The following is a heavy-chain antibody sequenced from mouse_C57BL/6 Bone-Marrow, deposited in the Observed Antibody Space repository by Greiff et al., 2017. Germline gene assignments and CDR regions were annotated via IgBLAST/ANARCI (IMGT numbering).Heavy chain of an antibody. V-gene: IGHV14-4*01. CDR3: TTADGSSYPFAY. Sequence: EVQLQQSGAELVRPGASVKLSCTASGFNIKDDYMHWVKQRPEQGLEWIGWIDPENGDTEYASKLQGKATITADTSSNTAYLQLSSLTSEDTAVYYCTTADGSSYPFAYWGQGTLVTVSA. CDR1: GFNIKDDY. D-gene: IGHD1-1*01. CDR2: IDPENGDT. J-gene: IGHJ3*01.